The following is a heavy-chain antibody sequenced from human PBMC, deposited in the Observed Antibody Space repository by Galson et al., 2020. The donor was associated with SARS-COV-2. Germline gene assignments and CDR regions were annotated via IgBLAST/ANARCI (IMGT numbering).Heavy chain of an antibody. D-gene: IGHD3-10*01. CDR3: ARGHRGVVPSPVLGLGRYCAYYYMDV. V-gene: IGHV4-34*01. CDR1: GGSFSGYS. J-gene: IGHJ6*03. CDR2: INSGGNT. Sequence: SETLSLTCAVYGGSFSGYSWTWIRQPPGKGLEWIGEINSGGNTNYSPSLRSRATVSVDTPNNQFSLNLRSVTAADTALYYCARGHRGVVPSPVLGLGRYCAYYYMDVWGKGSAVTVAS.